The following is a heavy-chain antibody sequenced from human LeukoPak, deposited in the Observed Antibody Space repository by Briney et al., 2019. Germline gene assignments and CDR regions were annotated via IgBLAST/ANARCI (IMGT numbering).Heavy chain of an antibody. J-gene: IGHJ4*02. Sequence: PGGSLRLSCAASGFTFSNYWMHWVRQGSGKGLVWVSRISTDGNTTNYADSVKGRFTISGDNAKNTLYLQMSSLTAEDTAVYYCTRDVGFYGSGSYYRDWGQGSLVTVSS. CDR1: GFTFSNYW. CDR2: ISTDGNTT. V-gene: IGHV3-74*01. CDR3: TRDVGFYGSGSYYRD. D-gene: IGHD3-10*01.